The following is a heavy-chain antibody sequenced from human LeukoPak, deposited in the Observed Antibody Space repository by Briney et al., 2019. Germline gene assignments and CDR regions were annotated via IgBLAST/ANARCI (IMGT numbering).Heavy chain of an antibody. V-gene: IGHV3-30-3*01. CDR3: ARDPYSNYYFDY. J-gene: IGHJ4*02. D-gene: IGHD4-11*01. CDR2: ISYDGSNK. CDR1: GFTFRSYA. Sequence: GRSLRLSCAASGFTFRSYAMHWVRQAPGKRLEWVAVISYDGSNKYYADSVKGRFTISRDNSKNTLYLQMNSLSADDTAVYYCARDPYSNYYFDYWGQGTLVTVSS.